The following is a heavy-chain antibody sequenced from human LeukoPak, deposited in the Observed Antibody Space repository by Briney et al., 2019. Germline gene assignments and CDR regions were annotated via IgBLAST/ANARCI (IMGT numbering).Heavy chain of an antibody. CDR2: IYSGGST. Sequence: GGSLRLSCAASGFTVSSNYMSWVCQAPGKGLEWVSVIYSGGSTYYADSVKGRFTISRDNSKNTLYLQMNSLRAEDTAVYYCARELRSHYYYYGMDVWGQGTTVTVSS. J-gene: IGHJ6*02. V-gene: IGHV3-53*01. CDR3: ARELRSHYYYYGMDV. D-gene: IGHD2/OR15-2a*01. CDR1: GFTVSSNY.